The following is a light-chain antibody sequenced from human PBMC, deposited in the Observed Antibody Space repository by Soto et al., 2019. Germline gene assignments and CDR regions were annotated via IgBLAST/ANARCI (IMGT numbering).Light chain of an antibody. V-gene: IGLV2-14*01. CDR2: EVI. CDR1: SSDVGSYEY. J-gene: IGLJ1*01. CDR3: SSYRTGGSYV. Sequence: QSVLTQPASVSGSPGQSITISCTGTSSDVGSYEYVSWYQQYPGKAPKLMIYEVIDRPAGAPRRFSGSKSGNTASLTITGLQAEDEADYYCSSYRTGGSYVFGPGTKVTVL.